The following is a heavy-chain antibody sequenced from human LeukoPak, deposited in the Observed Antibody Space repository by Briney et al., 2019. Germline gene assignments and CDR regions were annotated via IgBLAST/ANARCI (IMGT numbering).Heavy chain of an antibody. CDR3: AKGLHGGVGYGVDV. J-gene: IGHJ6*02. CDR2: ISGTGGRT. V-gene: IGHV3-23*01. Sequence: HTGGSLRLSCTASGFTFSNYAMTWVRQAPGKGLEWVSSISGTGGRTYSADSVKGRFTISRDNSKNTLYLQMKNLRVEHTAVYYCAKGLHGGVGYGVDVWGQGTTVSVSS. D-gene: IGHD3-16*01. CDR1: GFTFSNYA.